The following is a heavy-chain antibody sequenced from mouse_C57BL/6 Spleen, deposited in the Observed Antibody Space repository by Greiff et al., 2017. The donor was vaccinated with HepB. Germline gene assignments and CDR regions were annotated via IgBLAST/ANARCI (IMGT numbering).Heavy chain of an antibody. CDR1: GYTFTSYW. CDR3: ARDAVVATDYAMDY. CDR2: IHPNSGST. V-gene: IGHV1-64*01. Sequence: VQLQQPGAELVKPGASVKLSCKASGYTFTSYWMHWVKQRPGQGLEWIGMIHPNSGSTNYNEKFKSKATLTVDKSSSTAYMQLSSLTSEDSAVYYCARDAVVATDYAMDYWGQGTSVTVSS. D-gene: IGHD1-1*01. J-gene: IGHJ4*01.